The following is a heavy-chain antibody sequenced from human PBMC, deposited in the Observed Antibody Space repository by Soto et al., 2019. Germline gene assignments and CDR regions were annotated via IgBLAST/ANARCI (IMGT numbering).Heavy chain of an antibody. CDR2: MSYDGTKQ. J-gene: IGHJ4*02. V-gene: IGHV3-30*18. Sequence: GGSLRLSCAASGFTFSTYGMHWVGQAPGKGLEWVAAMSYDGTKQYYVDSVKGRLTISRDNSRNTLFLQVNSLRDEDTAVYYCAKEYGSTWIDHWGQGTLVTVSP. CDR1: GFTFSTYG. D-gene: IGHD6-13*01. CDR3: AKEYGSTWIDH.